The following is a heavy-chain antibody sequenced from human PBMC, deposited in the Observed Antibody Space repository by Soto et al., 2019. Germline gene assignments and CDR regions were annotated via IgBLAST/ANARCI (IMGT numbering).Heavy chain of an antibody. Sequence: QVQLVQSGAEVKKPGASVKVSCKASGYTFTGYDINWVRQATGQGLEWMGWMNPQSGNTSSAQRFQGRLTVPRKTSIITAYMELSSLRSEDTAMHYCARGRVIIGVDICGQGTMVTVSS. J-gene: IGHJ3*02. CDR2: MNPQSGNT. CDR3: ARGRVIIGVDI. CDR1: GYTFTGYD. V-gene: IGHV1-8*01. D-gene: IGHD3-22*01.